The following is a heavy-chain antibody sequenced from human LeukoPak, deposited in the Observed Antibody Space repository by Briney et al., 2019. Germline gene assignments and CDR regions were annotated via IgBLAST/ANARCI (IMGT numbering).Heavy chain of an antibody. D-gene: IGHD3-10*01. J-gene: IGHJ3*02. CDR3: ARDYYGSGSYYNRDAFDI. Sequence: SETLSLTCAVSGGSLSSSNWWSWVRQPPGKGLEWIGEIYHSGSTNYNPSLKSRVTISVDKSKNQFSLKLSSVTAADTAVYYCARDYYGSGSYYNRDAFDIWGQGTMVTVSS. CDR2: IYHSGST. CDR1: GGSLSSSNW. V-gene: IGHV4-4*02.